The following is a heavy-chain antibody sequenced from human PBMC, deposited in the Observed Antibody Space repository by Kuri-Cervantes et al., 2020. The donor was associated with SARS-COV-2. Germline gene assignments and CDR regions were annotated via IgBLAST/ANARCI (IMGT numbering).Heavy chain of an antibody. J-gene: IGHJ4*02. CDR2: ISSSSSYI. CDR1: GFTFSSYS. CDR3: ARDHYDFWITYYLDY. V-gene: IGHV3-21*01. Sequence: GGSLRLSCAASGFTFSSYSMNWVRQAPGKGLEWVSSISSSSSYIYYADSVKGRFTISRDNAKNSLYLQMNSLRAEDTAVYYCARDHYDFWITYYLDYWGQGTLVTVSS. D-gene: IGHD3-3*01.